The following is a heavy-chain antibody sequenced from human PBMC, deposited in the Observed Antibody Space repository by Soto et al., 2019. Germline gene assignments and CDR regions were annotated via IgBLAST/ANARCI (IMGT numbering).Heavy chain of an antibody. Sequence: GGSLRLSCAASGFTFSSYGMHWVRQAPGKGLEWVAVISYDGSNKYYADSVKGRFTISRDNSKNTLYLQMNSLRAEDTAVYYCAKYGSGSYWYYYYYYGMDVWGQGTTVTVSS. J-gene: IGHJ6*02. CDR2: ISYDGSNK. D-gene: IGHD3-10*01. CDR3: AKYGSGSYWYYYYYYGMDV. V-gene: IGHV3-30*18. CDR1: GFTFSSYG.